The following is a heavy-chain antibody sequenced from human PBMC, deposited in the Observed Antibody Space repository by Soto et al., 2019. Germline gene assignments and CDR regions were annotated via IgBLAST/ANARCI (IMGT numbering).Heavy chain of an antibody. Sequence: ASVKVSCKASGGTFSSYAISWVRQAPGQGLEWMGGIIPILGIANYAQKFQGRVTITADKSTSTAYMELSSLRSEDTAVYNCASHVYYYDSSGYYYYWGQGTLVTVSS. J-gene: IGHJ4*02. CDR2: IIPILGIA. CDR1: GGTFSSYA. CDR3: ASHVYYYDSSGYYYY. V-gene: IGHV1-69*10. D-gene: IGHD3-22*01.